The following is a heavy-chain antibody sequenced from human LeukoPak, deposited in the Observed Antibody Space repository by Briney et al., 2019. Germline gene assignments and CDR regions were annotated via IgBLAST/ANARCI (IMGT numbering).Heavy chain of an antibody. D-gene: IGHD3-10*01. J-gene: IGHJ4*02. CDR1: GFTFSSYG. CDR2: ISGSGGST. V-gene: IGHV3-23*01. Sequence: GGSLRLSCAASGFTFSSYGMSWVRQAPGKGLEWVSAISGSGGSTYYADSVKGRFTISRDNSKNTLYLQMNSLRAEDTAVYYCAKDPIAQGSGTPNYWGQGTLVTVSS. CDR3: AKDPIAQGSGTPNY.